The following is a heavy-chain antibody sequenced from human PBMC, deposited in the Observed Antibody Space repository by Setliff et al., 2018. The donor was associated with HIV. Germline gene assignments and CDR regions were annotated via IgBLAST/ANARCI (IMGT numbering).Heavy chain of an antibody. CDR1: GGSFSGYY. Sequence: SETLSLTCAVYGGSFSGYYWSWIRQPPGKGLEWIGEINHSGSTNYNPSLKSRVAMSVDSSNHQFSLKLRSVTAADTAMYYCARHRVRDSWRGLGGTFDYWGQGTRVTVSS. V-gene: IGHV4-34*01. D-gene: IGHD3-3*01. J-gene: IGHJ4*02. CDR3: ARHRVRDSWRGLGGTFDY. CDR2: INHSGST.